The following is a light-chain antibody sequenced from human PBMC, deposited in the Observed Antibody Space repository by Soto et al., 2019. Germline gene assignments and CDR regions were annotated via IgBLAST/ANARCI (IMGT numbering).Light chain of an antibody. J-gene: IGLJ2*01. Sequence: QSALTQPASVSGSPGQSITISCTGTTSDIGRYNYVAWYQQHPGKAPKVMIYEVSNRPSWISNRFSGSKSGNTASMTISGLQAEDEAHYYCSSYTTRNTLVFGGGTKLTVL. CDR2: EVS. CDR3: SSYTTRNTLV. V-gene: IGLV2-14*01. CDR1: TSDIGRYNY.